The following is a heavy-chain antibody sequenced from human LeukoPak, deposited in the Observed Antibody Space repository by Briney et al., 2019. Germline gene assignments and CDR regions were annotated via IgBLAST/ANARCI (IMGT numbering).Heavy chain of an antibody. V-gene: IGHV1-24*01. D-gene: IGHD2-21*01. CDR2: FDPEAGKT. Sequence: ASVKVSCKVSGYSLTALSMHWVRQAPGKGLEWMGGFDPEAGKTMYAEKLDGRLTVTDDTSTDTAYMQQSSLRLEDTAVYYCATDMVGYCGGVTCYSEAYWGQGTLVTVSS. CDR3: ATDMVGYCGGVTCYSEAY. J-gene: IGHJ4*02. CDR1: GYSLTALS.